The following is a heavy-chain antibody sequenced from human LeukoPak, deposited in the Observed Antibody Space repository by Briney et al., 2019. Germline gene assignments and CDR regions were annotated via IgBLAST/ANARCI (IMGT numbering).Heavy chain of an antibody. Sequence: GGSLRLSCAASGFTFSSYWMSWVRQAPGKGLEWVANIKQDGSEKYYVDSVKGRFTISRDNAKNSLYLQVNSLRAEDTAVYYCARDISTYYYGSGSLHWGQGTLVTVSS. V-gene: IGHV3-7*01. CDR1: GFTFSSYW. CDR3: ARDISTYYYGSGSLH. J-gene: IGHJ4*02. D-gene: IGHD3-10*01. CDR2: IKQDGSEK.